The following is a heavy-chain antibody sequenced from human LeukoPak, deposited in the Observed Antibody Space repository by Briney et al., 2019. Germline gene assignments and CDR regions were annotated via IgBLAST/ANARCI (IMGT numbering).Heavy chain of an antibody. CDR3: ARSCGGDCYPSAYYFDY. D-gene: IGHD2-21*02. CDR2: IIPILGIA. Sequence: SVKVSYKASGGTFSSYAISWVRQAPGQGLEWMGRIIPILGIANYAQKFQGRVTITADKSTSTAYMELSSLRSEDTAVYYCARSCGGDCYPSAYYFDYWGQGTLVTVSS. V-gene: IGHV1-69*04. CDR1: GGTFSSYA. J-gene: IGHJ4*02.